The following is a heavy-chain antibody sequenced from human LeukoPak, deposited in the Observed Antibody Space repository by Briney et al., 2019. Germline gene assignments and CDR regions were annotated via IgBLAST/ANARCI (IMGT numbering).Heavy chain of an antibody. CDR3: ARTSDGSGRYTGY. CDR2: MHYSGST. V-gene: IGHV4-39*01. J-gene: IGHJ4*02. Sequence: SETLSLTCTVSGGSISGSSYYWGWIRQPPGKGLEWIGSMHYSGSTYYNPSLESRVTLSVDTSKNQVSLNLNSVTAADTAVYYCARTSDGSGRYTGYWGQGTLLTVSS. D-gene: IGHD3-10*01. CDR1: GGSISGSSYY.